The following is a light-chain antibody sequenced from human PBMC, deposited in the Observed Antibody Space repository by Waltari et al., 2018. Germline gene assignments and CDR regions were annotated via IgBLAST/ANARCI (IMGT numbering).Light chain of an antibody. CDR1: QSISSW. V-gene: IGKV1-5*03. Sequence: DIQMTQSPSSLSASIGDRVTFTCRASQSISSWLAGYQQKPGKAPKLLISKSSTLESGVPSRFSGSGSGTEFTLTISSLQPDDFATYYCQQYTSFSLTFGGGTTVEIK. J-gene: IGKJ4*01. CDR2: KSS. CDR3: QQYTSFSLT.